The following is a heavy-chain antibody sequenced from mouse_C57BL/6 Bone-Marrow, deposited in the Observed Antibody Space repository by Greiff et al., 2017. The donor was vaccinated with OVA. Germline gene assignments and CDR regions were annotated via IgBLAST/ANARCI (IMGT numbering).Heavy chain of an antibody. D-gene: IGHD5-5*01. V-gene: IGHV1-82*01. CDR1: GYAFSSSW. J-gene: IGHJ3*01. CDR3: ARGDYPAWFAY. Sequence: QVQLQQSGPELVKPGASVKISCKASGYAFSSSWMNWVKQRPGKGLEWIGRIYPGDGDTNYNGKLKGKATLTADKSSSTAYMQLSSLTSEDSAVYFCARGDYPAWFAYWGQGTLVTVSA. CDR2: IYPGDGDT.